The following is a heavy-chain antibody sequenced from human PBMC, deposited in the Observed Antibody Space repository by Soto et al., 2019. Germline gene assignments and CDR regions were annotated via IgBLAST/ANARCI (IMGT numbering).Heavy chain of an antibody. CDR1: GGSISSYY. CDR3: ARKYGDPNYYYYYMDV. V-gene: IGHV4-59*08. D-gene: IGHD4-17*01. Sequence: SETLSLTCTVSGGSISSYYWSWIRQPPGKGLEWIGYIYYSGSTNYNPSLKSRVTISVDTSKNQFSLKLSSVTAADTAVYYCARKYGDPNYYYYYMDVWGKGTTVTVSS. J-gene: IGHJ6*03. CDR2: IYYSGST.